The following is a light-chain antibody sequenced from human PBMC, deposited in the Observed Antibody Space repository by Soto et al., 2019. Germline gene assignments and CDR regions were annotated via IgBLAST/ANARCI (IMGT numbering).Light chain of an antibody. CDR2: DAS. CDR3: QQYGSSVT. J-gene: IGKJ4*01. V-gene: IGKV3-20*01. CDR1: QSVRSRY. Sequence: DIVLTQSPGTLSLSPGERATLSCRASQSVRSRYLAWYQQIAGQAPRLLIYDASRRATGIPDRFSGSGSGTDFTLTISRLEPEDFAVYYCQQYGSSVTFGGGTKVEIK.